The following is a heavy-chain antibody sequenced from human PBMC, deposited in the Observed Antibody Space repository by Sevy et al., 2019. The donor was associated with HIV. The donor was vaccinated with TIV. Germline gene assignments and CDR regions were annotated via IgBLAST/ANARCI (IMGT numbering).Heavy chain of an antibody. D-gene: IGHD4-17*01. Sequence: GGSLRLSCAASGFTFSSSGIHWVRQAPGKGLEWVTFIRYDGTTKYYADSVKGRFTISRDNSKSTLYLQMNSLRDEDTGVYFCAKLGSTTLTTSDAFDIWGQGTLVTVSS. CDR3: AKLGSTTLTTSDAFDI. CDR1: GFTFSSSG. V-gene: IGHV3-30*02. CDR2: IRYDGTTK. J-gene: IGHJ3*02.